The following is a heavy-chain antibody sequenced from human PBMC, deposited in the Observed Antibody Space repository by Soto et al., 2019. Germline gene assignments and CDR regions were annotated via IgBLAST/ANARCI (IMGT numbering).Heavy chain of an antibody. CDR1: GYTFISYG. D-gene: IGHD2-2*01. J-gene: IGHJ6*02. CDR3: ARDRYCSSTSCFYYYHYGMDV. V-gene: IGHV1-18*04. Sequence: ASVKVSCKASGYTFISYGISWVRQAPGQGLEWLGWISTSNGNTNYAQEVQGRVTMTTDTSTTTAYMELRSLRSDDTAVYYCARDRYCSSTSCFYYYHYGMDVWAKGPRSPSP. CDR2: ISTSNGNT.